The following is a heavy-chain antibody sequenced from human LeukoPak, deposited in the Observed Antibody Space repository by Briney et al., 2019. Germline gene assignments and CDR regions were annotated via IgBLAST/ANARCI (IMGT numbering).Heavy chain of an antibody. CDR2: ISSSSSYI. V-gene: IGHV3-21*01. D-gene: IGHD2-2*01. CDR3: TRAPTVLVGYCSSSSCQADY. Sequence: GGSLRLSCAASGFTFSSYSMNWVRQAPGKGLEWVSSISSSSSYIYYADSVKGRFTISRDNAKNSLYLQMNSLRVEDTAVYYCTRAPTVLVGYCSSSSCQADYWGQGTLVTVSS. CDR1: GFTFSSYS. J-gene: IGHJ4*02.